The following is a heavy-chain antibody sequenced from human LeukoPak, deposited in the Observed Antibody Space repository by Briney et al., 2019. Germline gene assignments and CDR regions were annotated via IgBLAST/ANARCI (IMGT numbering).Heavy chain of an antibody. CDR3: VRSSSSDYFDY. J-gene: IGHJ4*02. CDR2: ISYDGSEK. CDR1: GFIFNNYP. V-gene: IGHV3-30-3*01. D-gene: IGHD6-25*01. Sequence: GGSLRLSCAASGFIFNNYPMHWVRQPPGKGLEWVAVISYDGSEKYYIDSVKGRFTISRDNPKNTLYLQMNNLRPDDTALYYCVRSSSSDYFDYWGQGTLGTVSS.